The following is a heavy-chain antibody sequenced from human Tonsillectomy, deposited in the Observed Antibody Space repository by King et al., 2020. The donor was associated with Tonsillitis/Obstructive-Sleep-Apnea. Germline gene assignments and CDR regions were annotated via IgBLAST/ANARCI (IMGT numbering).Heavy chain of an antibody. CDR1: GFTFSNFA. V-gene: IGHV3-30*14. CDR2: ISYDSTNI. CDR3: ARDTWYFDL. J-gene: IGHJ2*01. Sequence: VQLVESGGGVVQPGRSLRLSCAASGFTFSNFAMQWVRQTPGKGLEWVALISYDSTNIRYADSLKGRFTISRDNSKNTLYLQINSLRDEDTAMYYCARDTWYFDLWGRGTLVTVSS.